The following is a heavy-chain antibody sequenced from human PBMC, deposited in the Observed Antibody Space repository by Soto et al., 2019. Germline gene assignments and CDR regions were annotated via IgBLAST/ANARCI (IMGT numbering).Heavy chain of an antibody. CDR3: AKDGDFWSGDGLDV. D-gene: IGHD3-3*01. CDR2: ISHVGRDK. Sequence: HPGGSLRLSCAASGFNFSSYGMHWVRQAPGKGLEWAAVISHVGRDKFYADSVKGRFTISRDNSKNTLYLQMDSLRVEDTAVYYCAKDGDFWSGDGLDVWGQGTTVTVS. CDR1: GFNFSSYG. J-gene: IGHJ6*02. V-gene: IGHV3-30*18.